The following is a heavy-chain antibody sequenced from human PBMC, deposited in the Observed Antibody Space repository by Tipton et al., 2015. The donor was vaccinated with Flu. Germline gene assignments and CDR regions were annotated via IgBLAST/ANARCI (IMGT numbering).Heavy chain of an antibody. CDR3: ARELNYGMDV. CDR2: IYYSGST. V-gene: IGHV4-59*01. CDR1: GGSISSYY. Sequence: LRLSCTVSGGSISSYYWSWIRQPPGKGLEWIGYIYYSGSTNYNLSLKSRVTISVDTSKNQFSLKLSSVTAADTAVYYCARELNYGMDVWGQGTTVTVSS. J-gene: IGHJ6*02.